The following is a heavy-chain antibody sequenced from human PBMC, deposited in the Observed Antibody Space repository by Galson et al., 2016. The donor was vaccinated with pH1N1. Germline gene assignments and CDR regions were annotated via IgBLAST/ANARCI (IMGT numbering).Heavy chain of an antibody. Sequence: SVKVSCKASGYSVTRYYMHWVRQAPGQGLEWMGIIDPSDGTTTYSQKFRGRITMTRDTPTNSVYMELSSLTSDDTAVCYCARRYYFDYWGQGTLITVSS. V-gene: IGHV1-46*01. CDR1: GYSVTRYY. CDR2: IDPSDGTT. CDR3: ARRYYFDY. J-gene: IGHJ4*02.